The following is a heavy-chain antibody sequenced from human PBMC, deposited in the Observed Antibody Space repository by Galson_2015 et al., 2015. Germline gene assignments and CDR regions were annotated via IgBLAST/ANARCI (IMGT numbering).Heavy chain of an antibody. CDR3: ARDNRGGHIDY. J-gene: IGHJ4*02. V-gene: IGHV3-33*01. Sequence: SLRLSCAASGFTFSSYGMRWVRQAPGKGLEWVAVIWYDGSNKYYADSVKGRFTISRDNSKNTLYLQMNSLRAEDTAVYYCARDNRGGHIDYWGQGTLVTVSS. D-gene: IGHD1-14*01. CDR2: IWYDGSNK. CDR1: GFTFSSYG.